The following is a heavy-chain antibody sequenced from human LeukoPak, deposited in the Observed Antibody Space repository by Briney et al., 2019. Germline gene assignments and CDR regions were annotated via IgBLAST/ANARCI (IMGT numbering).Heavy chain of an antibody. CDR1: GFTFSTYA. CDR3: AKHNSGNFIYFDS. D-gene: IGHD1-26*01. J-gene: IGHJ4*02. V-gene: IGHV3-23*01. Sequence: GGSLSLSCAASGFTFSTYAMSWVRQAPGKGLEWVSGITGSGGTTYYADSVKGRFTLSRDNSKNTLYLQMNSLGAEDTAVYYCAKHNSGNFIYFDSWGQGALVTVSS. CDR2: ITGSGGTT.